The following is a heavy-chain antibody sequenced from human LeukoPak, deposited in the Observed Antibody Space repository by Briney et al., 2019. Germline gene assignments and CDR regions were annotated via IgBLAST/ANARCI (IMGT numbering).Heavy chain of an antibody. CDR1: GGSISNTNW. D-gene: IGHD2-8*01. CDR3: SRENGAFSPFGY. CDR2: ISLTGLT. Sequence: SGTLSLTCGVSGGSISNTNWWSWVRQPPGQGLEWIGEISLTGLTHYNPSLESRVTVSLDKSKNQLSLNLTSVTAADTAIYYCSRENGAFSPFGYWGQGTLVTVLS. V-gene: IGHV4-4*02. J-gene: IGHJ4*02.